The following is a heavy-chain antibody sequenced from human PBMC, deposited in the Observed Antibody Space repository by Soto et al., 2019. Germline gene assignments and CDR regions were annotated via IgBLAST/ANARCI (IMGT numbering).Heavy chain of an antibody. V-gene: IGHV4-4*07. J-gene: IGHJ5*02. CDR3: AKGAGPPWFDP. Sequence: QVQLQESGPGLVKPSETLSLTCSVSGGSTSTYHWSWIRRPAGKGLEWIGRISASGGTNYSPSLKSRVTMSLDTSKNQFSLKLTSVTAADTAVYYCAKGAGPPWFDPWGQGTLVSVSS. CDR2: ISASGGT. CDR1: GGSTSTYH.